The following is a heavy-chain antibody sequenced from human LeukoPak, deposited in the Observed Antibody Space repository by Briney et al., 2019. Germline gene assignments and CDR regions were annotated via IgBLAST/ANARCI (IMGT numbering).Heavy chain of an antibody. D-gene: IGHD6-19*01. Sequence: SETLSLTCTVSGGSISSYYLSWIRQPAGKGLEWIGRIYTSGSTNYNPSLKSRVTMSVDTSKNQFSLKLSSVTAADTAVYYCARDPRYYSSGWYNWFDPWGQGTLVTVSS. V-gene: IGHV4-4*07. CDR2: IYTSGST. J-gene: IGHJ5*02. CDR1: GGSISSYY. CDR3: ARDPRYYSSGWYNWFDP.